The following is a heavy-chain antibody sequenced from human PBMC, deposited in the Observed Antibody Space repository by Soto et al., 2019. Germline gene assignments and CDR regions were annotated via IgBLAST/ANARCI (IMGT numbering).Heavy chain of an antibody. CDR3: ARDGPLLSIVGATGASGPASSFDY. CDR2: ISSSSSYI. D-gene: IGHD1-26*01. V-gene: IGHV3-21*01. Sequence: GGSLRLSCAASGFTFSSYSMNWVRQAPGKGLEWVSSISSSSSYIYYADSVKGRFTISRDNAKNSLYLQMNSLRAEDTAVYYCARDGPLLSIVGATGASGPASSFDYWGQGTLVTVSS. CDR1: GFTFSSYS. J-gene: IGHJ4*02.